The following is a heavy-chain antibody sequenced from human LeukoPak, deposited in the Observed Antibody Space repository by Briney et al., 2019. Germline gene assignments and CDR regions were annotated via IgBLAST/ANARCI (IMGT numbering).Heavy chain of an antibody. J-gene: IGHJ4*02. D-gene: IGHD3-10*01. CDR3: ARDGVIGELFMLFVDY. V-gene: IGHV3-30*03. CDR1: GFTFSSYG. Sequence: GGSLRLSCAASGFTFSSYGMHWVRQAPGKGLEWVAVISYDGSNKYYADSVKGRFTISRDNSKNTLYLQMNSLRAEDTAVYYCARDGVIGELFMLFVDYWGQGTLVTVSS. CDR2: ISYDGSNK.